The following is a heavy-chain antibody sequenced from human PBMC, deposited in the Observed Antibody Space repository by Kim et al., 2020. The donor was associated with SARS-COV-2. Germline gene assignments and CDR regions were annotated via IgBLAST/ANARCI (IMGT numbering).Heavy chain of an antibody. Sequence: SETLSLTCAVYGGSFSGYYWSWIRQPPGKGLEWIGEINHSGSTNYNPSLKSRVTISVDTSKNQFSLKLSSVTAADTAVYYCARNALGGRIAARPDYYYG. CDR2: INHSGST. D-gene: IGHD6-6*01. CDR3: ARNALGGRIAARPDYYYG. J-gene: IGHJ6*01. V-gene: IGHV4-34*01. CDR1: GGSFSGYY.